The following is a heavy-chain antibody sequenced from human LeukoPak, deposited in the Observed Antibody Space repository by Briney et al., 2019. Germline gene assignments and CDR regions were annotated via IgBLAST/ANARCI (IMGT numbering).Heavy chain of an antibody. CDR3: ARGLVVTRYFQH. D-gene: IGHD4-23*01. V-gene: IGHV4-34*01. Sequence: SETLSLTCAVYGGSFSGYYWSWIRQPPGKGLEWIGEINHSGSTNYNPSLKSRVTTSVDTSKNQFSLKLSSVTAADTAVYYCARGLVVTRYFQHWGQGTLVTVSS. J-gene: IGHJ1*01. CDR1: GGSFSGYY. CDR2: INHSGST.